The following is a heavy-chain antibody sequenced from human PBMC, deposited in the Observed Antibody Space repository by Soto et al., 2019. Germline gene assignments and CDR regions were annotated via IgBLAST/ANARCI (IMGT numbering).Heavy chain of an antibody. D-gene: IGHD6-13*01. Sequence: SENLSLTCTVSGGSISPYYWSWIRQPPGKGLEWIGYVYYSGNTNYNPSLESRVTISVDTSRNRFSLNLTSATAADTAVYYCARKGAAASYAHYYMDVWGRGTAVTVSS. CDR3: ARKGAAASYAHYYMDV. V-gene: IGHV4-59*01. CDR2: VYYSGNT. CDR1: GGSISPYY. J-gene: IGHJ6*03.